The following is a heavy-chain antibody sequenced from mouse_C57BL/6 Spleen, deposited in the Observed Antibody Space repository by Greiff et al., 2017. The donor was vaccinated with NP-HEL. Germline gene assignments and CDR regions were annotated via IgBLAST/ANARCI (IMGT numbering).Heavy chain of an antibody. Sequence: EVQLQQSVAELVRPGASVKLSCTASGFTFKNTYMHWVKQRPEQGLEWIGRIDPANGNTKYAPKFQGEATITADTSSNTAYLQLSSLTSEDTAIYYCARDAMDYWGQGTSVTVSS. CDR2: IDPANGNT. V-gene: IGHV14-3*01. CDR3: ARDAMDY. CDR1: GFTFKNTY. J-gene: IGHJ4*01.